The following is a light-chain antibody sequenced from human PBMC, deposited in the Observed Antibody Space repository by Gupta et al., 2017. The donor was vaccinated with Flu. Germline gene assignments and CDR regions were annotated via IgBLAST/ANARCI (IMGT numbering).Light chain of an antibody. Sequence: EIVLTQSPGSLSLSPGERATLSCRASQTVAASYLAWYQQQPGQAPRLLIYGASTRAAGIPDRFSGSGYGTDFTLTISRLEPEDFAVYYCQQYGSSPAYTFGQGTKLEI. CDR1: QTVAASY. J-gene: IGKJ2*01. V-gene: IGKV3-20*01. CDR2: GAS. CDR3: QQYGSSPAYT.